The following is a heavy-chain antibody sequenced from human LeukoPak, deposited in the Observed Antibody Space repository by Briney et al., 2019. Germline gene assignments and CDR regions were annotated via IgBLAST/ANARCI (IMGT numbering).Heavy chain of an antibody. CDR3: ASSMEWELPDAFDI. D-gene: IGHD1-26*01. Sequence: PSQTLSLTCTVSGGSISSGGYYWSWIRQHPGKGLEWIGYIYYSGSTYYNPSLKSRVTISVDTSKNQFSLKLSSVTAADTAVYYCASSMEWELPDAFDIWGQGTMVTVSS. CDR2: IYYSGST. V-gene: IGHV4-31*03. CDR1: GGSISSGGYY. J-gene: IGHJ3*02.